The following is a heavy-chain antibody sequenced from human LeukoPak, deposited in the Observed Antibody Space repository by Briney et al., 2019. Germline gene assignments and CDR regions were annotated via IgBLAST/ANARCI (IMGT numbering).Heavy chain of an antibody. J-gene: IGHJ4*02. CDR2: ISTYNGNT. CDR3: ARVVTMVRGVIGY. CDR1: GYTFSNYG. D-gene: IGHD3-10*01. V-gene: IGHV1-18*01. Sequence: ASVKVSCKASGYTFSNYGIIWVRQAPGQGLEWMGWISTYNGNTNYIQKLQGRVTVTTDTSTSTIYMELRSLRSEDTAVYYCARVVTMVRGVIGYWGQGTLVTVSS.